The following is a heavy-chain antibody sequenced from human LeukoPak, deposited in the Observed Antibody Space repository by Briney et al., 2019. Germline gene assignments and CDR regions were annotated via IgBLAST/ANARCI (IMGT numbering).Heavy chain of an antibody. Sequence: GGSLRLSCAASGFTFSSYSMNWVRQAPGKGLEWVAYISGRSSTIYYADSVKGRFTIAGDNAENSLYLQMNSLRAEDTAVYYCARVRLDSGTYSLYYWGQGTLVTVSS. J-gene: IGHJ4*02. V-gene: IGHV3-48*01. CDR1: GFTFSSYS. D-gene: IGHD3-10*01. CDR2: ISGRSSTI. CDR3: ARVRLDSGTYSLYY.